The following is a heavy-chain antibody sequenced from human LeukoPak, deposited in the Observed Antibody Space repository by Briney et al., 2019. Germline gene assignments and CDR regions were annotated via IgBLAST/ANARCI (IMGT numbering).Heavy chain of an antibody. J-gene: IGHJ4*02. D-gene: IGHD3-10*01. CDR3: ASAEGYYGSGPFDY. Sequence: SETLSLTCTVSGGSISSYYWSWIRQPAGKGLEWIGRIYTSGSTNYNPSLKSRVTMSVDTSKNQFSLKLSSVTAADTAVYYCASAEGYYGSGPFDYWGQGTLVTVSS. CDR2: IYTSGST. V-gene: IGHV4-4*07. CDR1: GGSISSYY.